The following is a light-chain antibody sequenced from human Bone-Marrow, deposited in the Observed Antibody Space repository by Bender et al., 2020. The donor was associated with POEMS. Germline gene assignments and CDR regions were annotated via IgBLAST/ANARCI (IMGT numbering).Light chain of an antibody. Sequence: VLTQSPSVSASLGASVKLTCSLSSEHIDYAIAWHQQQPNQAPRFLMKIRSDGSHVQGDGIPDRFSGSSSGPHRYLTIANLQSDDEADYYCQTWATGVQVFGGGTKLTVL. J-gene: IGLJ3*02. V-gene: IGLV4-69*01. CDR1: SEHIDYA. CDR3: QTWATGVQV. CDR2: IRSDGSH.